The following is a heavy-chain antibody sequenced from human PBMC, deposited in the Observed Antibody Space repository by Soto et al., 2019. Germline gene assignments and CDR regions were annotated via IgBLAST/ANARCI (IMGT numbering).Heavy chain of an antibody. Sequence: EVQLVESGGGLVQPGGSLRLSCAASGFTFSSYWMSWVRQAPGKGLEWVANIKQDGGEKYYVDSVKGRFTISRDNAKNSLYLQMNSLRAEDTAVYYCARDAPNCSGGSCREKNFDSWGQGTLVTVSS. CDR1: GFTFSSYW. CDR3: ARDAPNCSGGSCREKNFDS. D-gene: IGHD2-15*01. V-gene: IGHV3-7*01. CDR2: IKQDGGEK. J-gene: IGHJ4*02.